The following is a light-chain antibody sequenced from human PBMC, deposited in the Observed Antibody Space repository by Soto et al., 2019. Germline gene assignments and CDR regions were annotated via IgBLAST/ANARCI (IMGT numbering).Light chain of an antibody. CDR2: EAS. V-gene: IGKV1-33*01. CDR1: QDISNY. CDR3: QQYDKLPLYT. J-gene: IGKJ2*01. Sequence: DIKMPQYPYSLSASVGDRVTITCQASQDISNYLNWYQQKPGKAPKLLIYEASKLETGVPSRFSGSGSGTDFTCTISSLQPEDIATYYCQQYDKLPLYTCGQGTKLDI.